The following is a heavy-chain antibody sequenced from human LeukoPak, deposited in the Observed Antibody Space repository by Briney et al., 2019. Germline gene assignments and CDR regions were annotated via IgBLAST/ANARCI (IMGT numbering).Heavy chain of an antibody. V-gene: IGHV3-23*01. CDR1: GFSFSIYA. D-gene: IGHD4-17*01. Sequence: GGSLRLSCAASGFSFSIYAMSWVRQAPGKGLEWVSAISGSGDTTHYADSVKGRFTISRDNSKNTLYLQMNSLRAEDTAIYYCAKDASTVTTRWFAPWGQGTLVAVSS. CDR3: AKDASTVTTRWFAP. J-gene: IGHJ5*02. CDR2: ISGSGDTT.